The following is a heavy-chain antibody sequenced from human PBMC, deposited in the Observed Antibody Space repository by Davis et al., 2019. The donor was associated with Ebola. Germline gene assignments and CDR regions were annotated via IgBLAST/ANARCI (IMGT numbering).Heavy chain of an antibody. CDR3: ARSPGPLLDY. CDR2: ISYDGSNE. CDR1: GFIFKSYG. D-gene: IGHD1-14*01. V-gene: IGHV3-30*03. Sequence: PGGSLRLSCAASGFIFKSYGMHWVRQAPGKGLEWVAMISYDGSNEYYADSVKGRFTISRDNSKNTLFLQMNTSRTEDTAVYYCARSPGPLLDYWGQGTLVTVSS. J-gene: IGHJ4*02.